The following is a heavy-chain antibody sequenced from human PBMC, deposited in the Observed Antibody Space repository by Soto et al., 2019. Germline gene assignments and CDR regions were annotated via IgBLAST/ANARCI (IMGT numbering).Heavy chain of an antibody. CDR3: ARGYCGSNSCHNWFGP. J-gene: IGHJ5*02. CDR2: IFPIFGTP. CDR1: GGIFTNYV. D-gene: IGHD2-2*01. V-gene: IGHV1-69*01. Sequence: QVQLVQSGAEVKKPGSSVKVSCKTSGGIFTNYVITWVRQAPGQGLEWMGGIFPIFGTPNYAQKFQGRVTITADASTSTAYMELSSLRSDDTAVYYCARGYCGSNSCHNWFGPWGQGTLVTVSS.